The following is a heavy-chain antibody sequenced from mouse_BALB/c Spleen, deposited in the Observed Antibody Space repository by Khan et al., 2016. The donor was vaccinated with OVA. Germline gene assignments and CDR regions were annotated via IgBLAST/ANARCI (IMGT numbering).Heavy chain of an antibody. CDR1: GFNIKDTY. CDR3: ARINA. Sequence: VQLQQSGAELVKPGASVKLSCTASGFNIKDTYMHWVKQRPEKGLEWIGRIDPANGNTTYEPKFPGQATISADTSANTAYLQLSSLTYEDTAGYYSARINAWGQGTTLTVSS. CDR2: IDPANGNT. J-gene: IGHJ2*01. V-gene: IGHV14-3*02.